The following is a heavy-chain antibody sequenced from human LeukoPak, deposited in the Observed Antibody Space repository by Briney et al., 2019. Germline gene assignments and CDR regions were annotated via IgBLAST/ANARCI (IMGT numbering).Heavy chain of an antibody. CDR1: GFTFRSFA. V-gene: IGHV3-23*01. D-gene: IGHD3-10*01. CDR3: AKEGLYYGSGSYYNEDY. J-gene: IGHJ4*02. CDR2: ISGSGGST. Sequence: PGGSLRLSCAASGFTFRSFAVTWVRQAPGKGLEWVSVISGSGGSTYYADSVKGRFTISRDNSKNTLYLQMNSLRAEDTAVYYCAKEGLYYGSGSYYNEDYWGQGTLVTVSS.